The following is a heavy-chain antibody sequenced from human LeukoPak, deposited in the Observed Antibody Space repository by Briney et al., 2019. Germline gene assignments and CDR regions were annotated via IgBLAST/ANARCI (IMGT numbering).Heavy chain of an antibody. Sequence: LRASVKVSCKASGGTFSSYAISWVRQAPGQGLEWMGRIIPIFGTANYAQKFQGRVTITTDESTSTAYMELSSLRSEDTAVYYCARAFGYGDSYYFDYWGQGTLVTVSS. J-gene: IGHJ4*02. D-gene: IGHD4-17*01. CDR2: IIPIFGTA. CDR3: ARAFGYGDSYYFDY. CDR1: GGTFSSYA. V-gene: IGHV1-69*05.